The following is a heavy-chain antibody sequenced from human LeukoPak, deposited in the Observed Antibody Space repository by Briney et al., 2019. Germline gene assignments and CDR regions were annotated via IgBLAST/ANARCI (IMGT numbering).Heavy chain of an antibody. CDR1: GFTVSSNY. Sequence: GRSLGLSCAASGFTVSSNYMSWVRQAPGKGLEWVSVIYSGGSTYYADSVKGRFTISRHNSKNTLYLQMNSLRAEDTAVYYCARELVVPAAIRYYYYGMDVWGQGTTVTVSS. V-gene: IGHV3-53*04. CDR3: ARELVVPAAIRYYYYGMDV. J-gene: IGHJ6*02. CDR2: IYSGGST. D-gene: IGHD2-2*02.